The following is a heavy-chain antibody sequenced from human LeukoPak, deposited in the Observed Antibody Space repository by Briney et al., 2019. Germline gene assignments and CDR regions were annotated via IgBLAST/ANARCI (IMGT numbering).Heavy chain of an antibody. CDR1: GFYISRNW. CDR2: IRSKANSYAT. CDR3: TRSSTGFFDY. Sequence: GGSLRLSCLASGFYISRNWMSWVRQASGKGLEWVGRIRSKANSYATAYAASVKGRFTISRDDSKNTAYLQMNSLKTEDTAVYYCTRSSTGFFDYWGQGTLVTVSS. V-gene: IGHV3-73*01. J-gene: IGHJ4*02. D-gene: IGHD1-1*01.